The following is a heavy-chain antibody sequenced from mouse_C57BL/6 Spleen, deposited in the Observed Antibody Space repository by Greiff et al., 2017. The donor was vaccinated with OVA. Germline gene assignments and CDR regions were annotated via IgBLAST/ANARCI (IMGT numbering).Heavy chain of an antibody. J-gene: IGHJ3*01. Sequence: EVQLVESGGGLVKPGGSLKLSCAASGFTFSSYAMSWVRQTPEKRLEWVATISDGGSYTYYPDNVKGRFTISRDNAKNNLYLQMSHLKSEDTAMYYCARGMGDYYGRAWFAYWGQGTLVTVSA. CDR1: GFTFSSYA. CDR3: ARGMGDYYGRAWFAY. CDR2: ISDGGSYT. D-gene: IGHD1-1*01. V-gene: IGHV5-4*01.